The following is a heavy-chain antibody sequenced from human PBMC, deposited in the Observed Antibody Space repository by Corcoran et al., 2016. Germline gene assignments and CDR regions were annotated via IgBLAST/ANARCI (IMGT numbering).Heavy chain of an antibody. J-gene: IGHJ6*02. D-gene: IGHD3-22*01. CDR1: GYTFTSYY. CDR3: ARDLAYDSSGYFPILYYYYGMDV. V-gene: IGHV1-46*01. Sequence: QVQLVQSGAEVKKPGASVKVSCKASGYTFTSYYMHWVRQAPGQGLEWMGIINPSGGSTSYAQKFQGRVTMTRDTSTSTVYMELSSLRSEDTAVYYCARDLAYDSSGYFPILYYYYGMDVWGQGTTVTVSS. CDR2: INPSGGST.